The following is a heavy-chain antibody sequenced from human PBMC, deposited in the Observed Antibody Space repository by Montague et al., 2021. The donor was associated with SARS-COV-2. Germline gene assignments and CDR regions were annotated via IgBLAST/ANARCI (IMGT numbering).Heavy chain of an antibody. CDR3: ARDLREIGGMDV. J-gene: IGHJ6*02. V-gene: IGHV3-66*02. CDR2: LYSGGST. CDR1: GITVSSNY. D-gene: IGHD3-10*01. Sequence: SMRFSCAASGITVSSNYMSWVRQAPGKGLEWVSLLYSGGSTFYADSVKGRSTISRDNSKNTLYLQMNSLRPEDTAVYYCARDLREIGGMDVWGQGTTVTVSS.